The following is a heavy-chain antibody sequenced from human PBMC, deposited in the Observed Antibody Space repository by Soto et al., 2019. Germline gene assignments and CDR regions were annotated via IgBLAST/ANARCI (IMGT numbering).Heavy chain of an antibody. CDR3: ARGASELRFLEWLLFFDY. Sequence: GASVKVSCKASGYTFTVYYMHWVRQAPGQGLEWMGWINPNSGGTNYAQKFQGWVTMTRDTSISTAYMELSRLRSDDTAVYYCARGASELRFLEWLLFFDYWGQGTLVTVSS. CDR2: INPNSGGT. V-gene: IGHV1-2*04. J-gene: IGHJ4*02. CDR1: GYTFTVYY. D-gene: IGHD3-3*01.